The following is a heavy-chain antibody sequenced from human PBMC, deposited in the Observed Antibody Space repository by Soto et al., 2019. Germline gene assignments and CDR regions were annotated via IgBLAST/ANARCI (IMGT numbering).Heavy chain of an antibody. Sequence: PGGSLRLSCASSVFTFSDYYMSCIRHSPGKWLEWVSYISSSSSYTNYVDSVKGRFTISRDNAKNSLYLQMNSLRAEDTAVYYCARDRVEAATRRENWFEPWGQGTLVTVSS. V-gene: IGHV3-11*06. D-gene: IGHD2-15*01. CDR1: VFTFSDYY. J-gene: IGHJ5*02. CDR2: ISSSSSYT. CDR3: ARDRVEAATRRENWFEP.